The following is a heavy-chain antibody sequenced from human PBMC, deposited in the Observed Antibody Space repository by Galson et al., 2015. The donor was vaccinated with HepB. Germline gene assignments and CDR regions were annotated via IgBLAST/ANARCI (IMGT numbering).Heavy chain of an antibody. D-gene: IGHD3-22*01. CDR3: AKDLGGGYSPDY. CDR2: ISYNGGDV. CDR1: GFSFSHYG. Sequence: SLRLSCAGSGFSFSHYGMHWVRQAPGKGLEWVALISYNGGDVDYTDSVKGRFTISRDNSNSMLHLHMNSLTLEDTAVYYCAKDLGGGYSPDYWGQGTLVSVSS. J-gene: IGHJ4*02. V-gene: IGHV3-30*18.